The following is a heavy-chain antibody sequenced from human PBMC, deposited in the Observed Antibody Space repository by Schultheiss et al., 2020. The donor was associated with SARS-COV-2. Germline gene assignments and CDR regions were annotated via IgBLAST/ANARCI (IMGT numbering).Heavy chain of an antibody. CDR2: INHSGST. J-gene: IGHJ2*01. CDR3: ARESITIFGVVTPWVYFDL. D-gene: IGHD3-3*01. V-gene: IGHV4-34*01. Sequence: SQTLSLTCAVYGGSFSGYYWSWIRQPPGKGLEWIGEINHSGSTNYNPSLKSRVTISVDTSKNQFSLKLSSVTAADTAVYYCARESITIFGVVTPWVYFDLWGRGTLVTVSS. CDR1: GGSFSGYY.